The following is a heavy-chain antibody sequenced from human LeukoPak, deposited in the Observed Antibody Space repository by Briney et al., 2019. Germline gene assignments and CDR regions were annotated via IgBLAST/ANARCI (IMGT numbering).Heavy chain of an antibody. CDR2: ISSDGSTI. CDR1: GFSFSRYS. CDR3: ARDPRYCSSTSCYPLDY. V-gene: IGHV3-48*01. Sequence: GGSLRLSCTASGFSFSRYSMNWVRQAPGKGLEWISYISSDGSTIYYADSVRGRFTISRDNARNSLYLQMNSLRAEDTAVYYCARDPRYCSSTSCYPLDYWGQGTLVTVSS. D-gene: IGHD2-2*01. J-gene: IGHJ4*02.